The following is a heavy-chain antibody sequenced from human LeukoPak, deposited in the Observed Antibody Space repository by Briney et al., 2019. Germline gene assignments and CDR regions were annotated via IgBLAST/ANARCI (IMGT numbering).Heavy chain of an antibody. D-gene: IGHD6-13*01. CDR2: IIPIFGTA. CDR3: ARDPGFSIAAPRKAPFFDY. J-gene: IGHJ4*02. Sequence: WASVKVTCKASGGTFSSYAISWVRQAPGQGLEWMGGIIPIFGTANYAQKFQGRVTITADESTSTAYMELSSLRSEDTAVYYCARDPGFSIAAPRKAPFFDYWGQGTLVTVSS. CDR1: GGTFSSYA. V-gene: IGHV1-69*01.